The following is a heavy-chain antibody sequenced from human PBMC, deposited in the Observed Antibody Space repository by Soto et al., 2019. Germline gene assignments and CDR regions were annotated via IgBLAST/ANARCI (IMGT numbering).Heavy chain of an antibody. CDR3: ARDAGFTMVRGAAGYFDY. V-gene: IGHV4-31*11. D-gene: IGHD3-10*01. Sequence: PSETLSLTCAVSGCSISSGGYYLSWIRQHPGKGLEWIGYIYYSGSTYYNPSLKSRVTISVDTSKNQFSLKLSSVTAADTAVYYCARDAGFTMVRGAAGYFDYWGQGTLVTVSS. CDR2: IYYSGST. J-gene: IGHJ4*02. CDR1: GCSISSGGYY.